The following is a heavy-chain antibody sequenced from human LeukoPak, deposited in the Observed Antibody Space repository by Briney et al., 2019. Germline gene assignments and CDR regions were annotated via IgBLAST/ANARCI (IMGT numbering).Heavy chain of an antibody. V-gene: IGHV3-21*01. CDR1: GFTFSSYS. D-gene: IGHD1-14*01. J-gene: IGHJ4*02. CDR2: ISSSSSYI. Sequence: GGSLRLSCAASGFTFSSYSMNWVCQAPGKGLEWVSSISSSSSYIYYADSVKGRFTISRDNAKNSLYLQMNSLRAEDAAVYYCARDRTGLDYWGQGTLVTVSS. CDR3: ARDRTGLDY.